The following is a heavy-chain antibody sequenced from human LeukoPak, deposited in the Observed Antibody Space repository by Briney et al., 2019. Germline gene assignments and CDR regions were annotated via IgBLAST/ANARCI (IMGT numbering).Heavy chain of an antibody. CDR3: AKDGLGCSGGSCYSNGMDV. V-gene: IGHV3-23*01. CDR1: GFTFSSYA. J-gene: IGHJ6*02. D-gene: IGHD2-15*01. Sequence: GGSLRLSCAASGFTFSSYAMSWVRQAPGKGLEWVSAISGSGGSTYYADSVKGRFTISRDNSKNTLYLQMNSLRAEDTAVYYCAKDGLGCSGGSCYSNGMDVWGQGTTVTVSS. CDR2: ISGSGGST.